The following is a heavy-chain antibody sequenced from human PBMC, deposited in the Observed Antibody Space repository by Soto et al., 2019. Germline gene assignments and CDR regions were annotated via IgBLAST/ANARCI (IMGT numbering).Heavy chain of an antibody. Sequence: EVQLLESGGGLVQPGGSLRLSCAASGFTFSSYAMSWVRQAPGKGLEWVSAISGSGGSTYYADSVKGRFTISRDNSKNTLYLQMNSLRAEDTAVYYCATFPEWELPMAPADYYYYYGMDVWGQGTTVTVSS. J-gene: IGHJ6*02. CDR1: GFTFSSYA. CDR2: ISGSGGST. CDR3: ATFPEWELPMAPADYYYYYGMDV. V-gene: IGHV3-23*01. D-gene: IGHD1-26*01.